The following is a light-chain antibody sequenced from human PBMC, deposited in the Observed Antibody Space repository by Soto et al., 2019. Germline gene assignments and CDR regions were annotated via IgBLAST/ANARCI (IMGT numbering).Light chain of an antibody. J-gene: IGLJ1*01. Sequence: QSSPAFPAPSCGSPRQSIPIACTGTSSAVGRYNYVSWYQQHPGKAPKLMIQEVSYRPSGVSSRFSGSKSGNTASLTFSGLQAEEEAEYHCCAYTNRATYVFGTGTRV. V-gene: IGLV2-14*01. CDR1: SSAVGRYNY. CDR2: EVS. CDR3: CAYTNRATYV.